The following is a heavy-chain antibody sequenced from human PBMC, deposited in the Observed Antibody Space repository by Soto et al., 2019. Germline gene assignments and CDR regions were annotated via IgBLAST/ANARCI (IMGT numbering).Heavy chain of an antibody. V-gene: IGHV3-30*03. CDR1: GFPFTTYG. Sequence: QVQLVESGGGVVQPGRSLRLSCAASGFPFTTYGMHWVREGPGKGLEWVAVISYDGSNKYYADSVKGRFTISRDNSKKPLYLQMNSRRPGETALYYCVGGQYYFGYRGQGTLVTVSS. D-gene: IGHD3-10*01. CDR3: VGGQYYFGY. CDR2: ISYDGSNK. J-gene: IGHJ4*02.